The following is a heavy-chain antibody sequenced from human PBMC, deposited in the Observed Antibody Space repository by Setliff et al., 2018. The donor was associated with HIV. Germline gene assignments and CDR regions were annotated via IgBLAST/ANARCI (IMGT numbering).Heavy chain of an antibody. D-gene: IGHD3-3*01. V-gene: IGHV4-34*01. CDR3: ARVAWYYSFWSGLGDAFDI. CDR2: INHSGRT. Sequence: SETLSLTCAVYGGSFSGYCWSWIRQPPGKGLEWIGEINHSGRTKYSPSLRSRVSISVDTSKTQFSLKLSSVTAADTAVYYCARVAWYYSFWSGLGDAFDIWGQGTMVTVSS. J-gene: IGHJ3*02. CDR1: GGSFSGYC.